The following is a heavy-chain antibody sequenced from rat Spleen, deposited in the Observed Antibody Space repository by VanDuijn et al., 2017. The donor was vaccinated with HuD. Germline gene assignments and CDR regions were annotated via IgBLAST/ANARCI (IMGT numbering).Heavy chain of an antibody. J-gene: IGHJ2*01. CDR3: ARRGYRYNYFDY. D-gene: IGHD1-5*01. V-gene: IGHV5-22*01. Sequence: EVQLVESGGGLVQPGRSMKLSCAASGFTFSDYYMAWVRQAPKKGLEWVASISYEGSSTYYGDSVKGRFTISRDNAKNTQYLRMDSLRSEDSATYYCARRGYRYNYFDYWGQGVMVTVSS. CDR2: ISYEGSST. CDR1: GFTFSDYY.